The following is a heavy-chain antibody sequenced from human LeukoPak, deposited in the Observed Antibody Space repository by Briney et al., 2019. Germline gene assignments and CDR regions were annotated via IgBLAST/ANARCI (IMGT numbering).Heavy chain of an antibody. CDR3: AKDRSVRRPFHDILTDYLRGPFDY. D-gene: IGHD3-9*01. J-gene: IGHJ4*02. CDR1: GFTFSSYA. Sequence: GGSLRLSCAASGFTFSSYAMSWVRQAPGKGLEWVSSISGSGGSTYYADSVKGRFTISRDNSKNTLYLQMNSLRAEDTAVYYCAKDRSVRRPFHDILTDYLRGPFDYWGQGTLVTVSS. V-gene: IGHV3-23*01. CDR2: ISGSGGST.